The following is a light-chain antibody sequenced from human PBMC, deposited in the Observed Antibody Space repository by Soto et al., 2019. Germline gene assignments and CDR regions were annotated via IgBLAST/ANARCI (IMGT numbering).Light chain of an antibody. CDR1: QDINNY. J-gene: IGKJ5*01. Sequence: DIPMTQSPSSLSASVGDRVTITCQASQDINNYLNWYQQKPGKAPELLIYDASNLQTGVPTRFSGSGSGKHFTFTISSLQPEDIATYFCQQYDFLVTFGQGTRLEIK. V-gene: IGKV1-33*01. CDR2: DAS. CDR3: QQYDFLVT.